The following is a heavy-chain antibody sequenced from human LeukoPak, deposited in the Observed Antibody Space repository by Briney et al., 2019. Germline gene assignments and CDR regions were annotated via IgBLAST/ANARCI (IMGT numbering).Heavy chain of an antibody. CDR1: GYTFTSYD. CDR3: ARDLARIAAVGC. J-gene: IGHJ4*02. Sequence: GASVKVSCKASGYTFTSYDINWVRQATGQGLGWTGWMNPNSGNTGYAQKFQGRVTMTRNTSISTAYMELSSLRSEDTAVYYCARDLARIAAVGCWGQGTLVTVSS. D-gene: IGHD6-13*01. V-gene: IGHV1-8*01. CDR2: MNPNSGNT.